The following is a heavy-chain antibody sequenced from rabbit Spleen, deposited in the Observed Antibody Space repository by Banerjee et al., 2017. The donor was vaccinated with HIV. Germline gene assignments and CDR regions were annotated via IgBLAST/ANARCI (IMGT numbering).Heavy chain of an antibody. V-gene: IGHV1S45*01. D-gene: IGHD8-1*01. J-gene: IGHJ6*01. CDR2: INAVTGKP. CDR3: ARDTGSSFSSYGMDL. CDR1: GISFSNYNF. Sequence: QEQLEESGGGLVQPGASLTLTCTASGISFSNYNFMCWVRQAPGKGLEWIACINAVTGKPVYATWAKGRFTISKTSSTTVTLQMTSLTAADTATYFCARDTGSSFSSYGMDLWGQGTLVTVS.